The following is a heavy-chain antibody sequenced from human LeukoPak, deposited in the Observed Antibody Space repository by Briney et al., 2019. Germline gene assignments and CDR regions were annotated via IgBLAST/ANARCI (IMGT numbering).Heavy chain of an antibody. Sequence: SETLSLTCDVSGGSIDSTNWWNWVRQPPGKGLEWIGEIHHDGRINYNPSLKSRVTLSVDKSKNQFSLRLNSVTAADTAMYYCARSHDHLWGNYPDHWGQGTLVTVSS. V-gene: IGHV4/OR15-8*01. CDR1: GGSIDSTNW. CDR3: ARSHDHLWGNYPDH. J-gene: IGHJ4*02. CDR2: IHHDGRI. D-gene: IGHD3-16*02.